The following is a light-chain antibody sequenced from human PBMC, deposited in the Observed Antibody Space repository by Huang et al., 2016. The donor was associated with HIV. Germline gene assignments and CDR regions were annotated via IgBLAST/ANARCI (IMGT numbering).Light chain of an antibody. Sequence: EVVLTQSPDTLSLSPGERATLTFRARQSLGSSSLAWYQQKPGQAPRLLISATSTRPTGIPDRFSGSGAWTDFSLTVTRLEPEDFAVYYCQRYGSSPPYTFGQGTKLEI. CDR1: QSLGSSS. CDR2: ATS. J-gene: IGKJ2*01. V-gene: IGKV3-20*01. CDR3: QRYGSSPPYT.